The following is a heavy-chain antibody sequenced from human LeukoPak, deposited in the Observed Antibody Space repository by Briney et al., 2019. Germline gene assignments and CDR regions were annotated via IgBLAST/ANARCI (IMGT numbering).Heavy chain of an antibody. D-gene: IGHD3-10*01. CDR1: GFTFSSYG. Sequence: GGSLRLSCAASGFTFSSYGMHWVRQAPGKGLEWEAVIWYDGSNKYYADSVKGRFTISRDNSKNTLYLQMNSLRAEDTAVYYCAKDARAGYYYMDVWGKGTTVTVSS. V-gene: IGHV3-33*06. CDR2: IWYDGSNK. J-gene: IGHJ6*03. CDR3: AKDARAGYYYMDV.